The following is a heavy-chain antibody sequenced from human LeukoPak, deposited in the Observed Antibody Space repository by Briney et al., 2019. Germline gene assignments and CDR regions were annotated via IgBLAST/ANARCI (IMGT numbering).Heavy chain of an antibody. V-gene: IGHV3-30*03. D-gene: IGHD6-25*01. CDR2: LSYDGSYT. J-gene: IGHJ4*02. CDR1: AFTFRIHW. Sequence: GGSLRLSCAGYAFTFRIHWMNWVRQAPGNGPERLPLLSYDGSYTYYAESVRGRFTFSRDNSKNTLYLQMNSLKPEDTAVYYCARGYRPYNSACLFASWGQGTLVTVSS. CDR3: ARGYRPYNSACLFAS.